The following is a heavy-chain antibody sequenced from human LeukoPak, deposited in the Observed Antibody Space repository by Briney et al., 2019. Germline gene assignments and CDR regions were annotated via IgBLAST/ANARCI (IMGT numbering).Heavy chain of an antibody. Sequence: GASVKVSCKASGYTFTSYGISWVRQAPGQGLEWMGIINPSGGSTSYAQKFQGRVTMTRDTSTSTVYMELSSLRSEDTAVYYCARVTIPQGGRVMRAFDIWGQGTMVTVSS. CDR2: INPSGGST. CDR1: GYTFTSYG. CDR3: ARVTIPQGGRVMRAFDI. J-gene: IGHJ3*02. D-gene: IGHD2/OR15-2a*01. V-gene: IGHV1-46*01.